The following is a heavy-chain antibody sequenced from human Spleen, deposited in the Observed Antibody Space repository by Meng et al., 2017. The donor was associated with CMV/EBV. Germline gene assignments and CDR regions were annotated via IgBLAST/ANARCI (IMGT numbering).Heavy chain of an antibody. J-gene: IGHJ4*02. CDR2: INPNSGNS. Sequence: TFTSHDINWVRRATGQGLEWMGWINPNSGNSGYAQKFQGRVIMTRDNSISTVYMELSSLKSEDTAVYYCARGGGAYYDTRDYLYYFDSWGQGTLVTVSS. CDR1: TFTSHD. D-gene: IGHD3-22*01. V-gene: IGHV1-8*01. CDR3: ARGGGAYYDTRDYLYYFDS.